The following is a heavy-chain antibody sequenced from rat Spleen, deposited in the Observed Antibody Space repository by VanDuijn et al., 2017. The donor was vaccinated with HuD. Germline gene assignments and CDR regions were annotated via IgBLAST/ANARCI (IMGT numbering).Heavy chain of an antibody. J-gene: IGHJ2*01. CDR1: LFTFSDYN. CDR2: IDTGGSNT. V-gene: IGHV5S23*01. CDR3: TRKGEL. Sequence: EVQLVESGGGLAQPGRSLKLSCAASLFTFSDYNMAWVRQAPKKGLEWVASIDTGGSNTYYRQSVKGRFTISRDNAKSTLYLRMDSLRSEDTATYYCTRKGELWGQGVMVTVSS. D-gene: IGHD5-1*01.